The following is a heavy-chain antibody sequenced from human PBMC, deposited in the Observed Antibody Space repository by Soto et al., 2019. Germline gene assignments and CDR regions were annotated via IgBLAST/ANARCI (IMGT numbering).Heavy chain of an antibody. V-gene: IGHV4-59*01. J-gene: IGHJ5*02. D-gene: IGHD5-12*01. CDR2: IYYSGST. CDR1: GDSISSYY. Sequence: QVQLQESGPRLVKPSETLSLTCSVSGDSISSYYWSWIRQPPGKGLEWIGYIYYSGSTNYNPSFKSRVTISVDTPKNQFSLKLTSVTAADTDVYYCARGVATIGPWGQGTLVTVSS. CDR3: ARGVATIGP.